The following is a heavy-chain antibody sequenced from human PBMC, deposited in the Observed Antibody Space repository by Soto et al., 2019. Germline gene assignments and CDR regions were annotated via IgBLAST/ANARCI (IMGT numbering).Heavy chain of an antibody. D-gene: IGHD2-15*01. CDR3: VRGRYCSGGSCYYHPPNFDY. Sequence: GGSLRLSCAASGFTVSSNYMSWVRQPTGKGLEWVSVIGTAGDTKYPGSVKGRFTISRENAKNSLYLQMNSLRVGDTAVYYCVRGRYCSGGSCYYHPPNFDYWGQGTLVTVSS. CDR1: GFTVSSNY. J-gene: IGHJ4*02. V-gene: IGHV3-13*04. CDR2: IGTAGDT.